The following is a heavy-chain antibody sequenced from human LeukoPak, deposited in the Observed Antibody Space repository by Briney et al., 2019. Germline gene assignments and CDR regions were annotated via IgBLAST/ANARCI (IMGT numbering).Heavy chain of an antibody. CDR1: GXTFSSTW. V-gene: IGHV3-74*01. CDR2: ITHDGSTT. Sequence: GGSLRLSFAASGXTFSSTWMHWVRQVPGKGLVWVSRITHDGSTTAYADSVRGRFTISRDNAKTTLYLQMNSLRVEDTGVYFCVRDNYGPDYWGQGTLVTVSS. D-gene: IGHD4-17*01. CDR3: VRDNYGPDY. J-gene: IGHJ4*02.